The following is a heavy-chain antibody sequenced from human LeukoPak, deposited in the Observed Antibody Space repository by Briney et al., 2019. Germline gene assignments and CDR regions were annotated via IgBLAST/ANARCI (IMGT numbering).Heavy chain of an antibody. Sequence: WIPPPPGKGLEWIGEINHSGSTNYNPSLKSRVTISVDTSKNQFSLKLSSVTAADTAVYYCARLRGPYSRKHYYFDYWGQGTLVTVSS. CDR3: ARLRGPYSRKHYYFDY. J-gene: IGHJ4*02. V-gene: IGHV4-34*01. D-gene: IGHD1-14*01. CDR2: INHSGST.